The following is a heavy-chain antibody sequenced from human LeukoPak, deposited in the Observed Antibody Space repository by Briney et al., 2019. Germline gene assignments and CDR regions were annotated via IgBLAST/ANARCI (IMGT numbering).Heavy chain of an antibody. J-gene: IGHJ4*02. D-gene: IGHD3-10*01. V-gene: IGHV3-21*01. CDR1: GFTFSSYS. CDR3: ARDLMVRGVNGYFDY. CDR2: ISSSSSYI. Sequence: GGSLRLSCAASGFTFSSYSMKWVRQAPGKGLEWVSSISSSSSYIYYADSVKGRFTISRDNAKNSLYLQMNSLRAEDTAVYYCARDLMVRGVNGYFDYWGQGTLVTVSS.